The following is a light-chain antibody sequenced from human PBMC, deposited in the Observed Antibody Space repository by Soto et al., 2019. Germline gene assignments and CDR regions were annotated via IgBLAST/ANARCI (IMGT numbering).Light chain of an antibody. V-gene: IGKV4-1*01. J-gene: IGKJ1*01. Sequence: DIVMTQSPDSLAVSLGERATINCKSSQSVLYSSNNMNYLAWYQQKPGQPPKLLIYWASTRESGVPDRFSGSGSGTDFTLTISSLQAGDVAVYYCQQYYSSLWTFGQGTKVEIK. CDR2: WAS. CDR1: QSVLYSSNNMNY. CDR3: QQYYSSLWT.